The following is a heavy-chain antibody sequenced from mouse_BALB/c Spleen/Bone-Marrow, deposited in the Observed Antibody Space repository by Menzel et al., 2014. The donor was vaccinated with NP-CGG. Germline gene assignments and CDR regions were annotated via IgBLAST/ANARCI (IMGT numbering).Heavy chain of an antibody. Sequence: QVQLQQSGPELVKPGASVKMSCKASGYTFTDYVTTWVKRRTGQGLEWIGEIDPGRGSSFYNEKFKAKATLTADKSANTAYMQLSSLTSEDSAVYFCARDGNYAAMDYWGQGTSVTVSP. V-gene: IGHV1-77*01. J-gene: IGHJ4*01. CDR1: GYTFTDYV. CDR3: ARDGNYAAMDY. D-gene: IGHD2-1*01. CDR2: IDPGRGSS.